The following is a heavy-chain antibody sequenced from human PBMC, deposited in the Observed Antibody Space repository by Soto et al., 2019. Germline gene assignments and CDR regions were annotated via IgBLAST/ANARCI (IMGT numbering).Heavy chain of an antibody. Sequence: PGGSLRLSCAASGFTFSSYSMNGVRQAPGKGLEWVSSISSSSSYIYYADSVKGRFTISRDNAKNSLYLQMNSLRAEDTAVYYCAREYYDSSGYGAFDIWGQGTMVTVSS. CDR3: AREYYDSSGYGAFDI. CDR2: ISSSSSYI. V-gene: IGHV3-21*01. CDR1: GFTFSSYS. D-gene: IGHD3-22*01. J-gene: IGHJ3*02.